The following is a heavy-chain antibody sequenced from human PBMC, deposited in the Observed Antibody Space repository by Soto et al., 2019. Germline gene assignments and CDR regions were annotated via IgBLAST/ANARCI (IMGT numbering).Heavy chain of an antibody. J-gene: IGHJ6*02. V-gene: IGHV3-64*01. Sequence: EVQLVESGGGLVQPGGSLRLSCAASGFTFSSYAMHWVRQAPGKGLEYVSVITSNGGNTDYASSVKGRFTISRDNSKNTLYLQMGSLRAEDMAVYYWARRIPFGYGMGVWGQGTTVTVAS. CDR2: ITSNGGNT. D-gene: IGHD2-21*01. CDR3: ARRIPFGYGMGV. CDR1: GFTFSSYA.